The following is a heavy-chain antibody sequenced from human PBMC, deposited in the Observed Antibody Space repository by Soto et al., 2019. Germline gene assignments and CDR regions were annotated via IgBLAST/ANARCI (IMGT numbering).Heavy chain of an antibody. Sequence: QVQLQESGPGLVKPSQTLSLTCSVSGGSISSGDYYWTWIRQPPGKGLEWIGYIYYSGSTYYNPSLKSRVTMSVDTSKNQFSLELSSVIATDTAVYYCARGRPDPYYYDTSGHYYVAWGQGTLVTVSS. V-gene: IGHV4-30-4*01. D-gene: IGHD3-22*01. CDR1: GGSISSGDYY. CDR3: ARGRPDPYYYDTSGHYYVA. J-gene: IGHJ5*02. CDR2: IYYSGST.